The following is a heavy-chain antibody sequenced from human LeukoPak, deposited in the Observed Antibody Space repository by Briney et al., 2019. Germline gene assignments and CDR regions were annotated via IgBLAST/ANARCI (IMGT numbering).Heavy chain of an antibody. CDR1: GFTFSSYA. Sequence: GGSLRLSCAASGFTFSSYAMHWVRQAPGKGLEWVAVISYDGSNKYYADSVKGRFTISRDNSKNTLYLQMNSLRAEDTAVYYCARGSFWSGYSLPHAFDIWGQGTMVTVSS. J-gene: IGHJ3*02. CDR3: ARGSFWSGYSLPHAFDI. CDR2: ISYDGSNK. D-gene: IGHD3-3*01. V-gene: IGHV3-30-3*01.